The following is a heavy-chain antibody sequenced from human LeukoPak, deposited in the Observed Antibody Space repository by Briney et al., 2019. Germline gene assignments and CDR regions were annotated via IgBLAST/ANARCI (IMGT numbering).Heavy chain of an antibody. CDR2: IYYSGST. CDR1: GGSISSYY. Sequence: PSETLSLTCTVSGGSISSYYWSWIRQPPGKGLEWIGCIYYSGSTNYNPSLKSRVTISVDTSKNQFSLKLSSVTAADTAVYYCARAPSGLYYFDYWGQGTLVTVSS. J-gene: IGHJ4*02. D-gene: IGHD6-19*01. V-gene: IGHV4-59*01. CDR3: ARAPSGLYYFDY.